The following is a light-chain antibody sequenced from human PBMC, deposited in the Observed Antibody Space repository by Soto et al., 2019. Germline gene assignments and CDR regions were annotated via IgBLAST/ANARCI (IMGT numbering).Light chain of an antibody. J-gene: IGKJ1*01. CDR2: DAS. CDR1: QYISSW. CDR3: QQYYSYWT. Sequence: DIQMTQFPSTLSASVGDRVTITCRASQYISSWLAWYQQKPGKAPRLLIYDASSLESGVPSRFSGSGSGTEFTLTISSLQTDDLATYHCQQYYSYWTLGQGTKVDIK. V-gene: IGKV1-5*01.